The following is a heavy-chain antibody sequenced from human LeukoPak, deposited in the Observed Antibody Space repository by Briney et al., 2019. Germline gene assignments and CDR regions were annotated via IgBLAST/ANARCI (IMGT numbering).Heavy chain of an antibody. CDR2: IYSGGDT. V-gene: IGHV3-66*01. CDR3: ARDPDA. Sequence: PGGSLRLSCAASGFTLSNYYMSWVRQAPGGGLEWVSVIYSGGDTYHADSVKGRFTLSRDNSKNTLYLQMNSLRAEDTAVYYCARDPDAWGQGTLVTVSS. CDR1: GFTLSNYY. J-gene: IGHJ5*02.